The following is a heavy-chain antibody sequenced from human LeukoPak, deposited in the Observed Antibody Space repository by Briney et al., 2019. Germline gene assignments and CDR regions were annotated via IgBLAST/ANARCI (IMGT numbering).Heavy chain of an antibody. V-gene: IGHV4-59*01. Sequence: SETLSLTCAVYGGSFSGYYWSWIRQPPGKGLEWIGYIYYSGSTNYNPSLKSRVTISVDTSKNQFSLKLSSVTAADTAVYYCARSSPPSVTVDYWGQGTLVTVSS. CDR1: GGSFSGYY. D-gene: IGHD4-11*01. CDR2: IYYSGST. CDR3: ARSSPPSVTVDY. J-gene: IGHJ4*02.